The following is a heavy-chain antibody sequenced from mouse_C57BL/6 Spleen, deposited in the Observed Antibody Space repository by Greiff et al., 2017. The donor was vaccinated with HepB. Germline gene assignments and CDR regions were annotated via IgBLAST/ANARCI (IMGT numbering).Heavy chain of an antibody. Sequence: EVKLMESGPGLVKPSQSLSLTCSVTGYSITSGYYWNWIRQFPGNKLEWMGYISYDGSNNYNPSLKNRISITRDTSKNQFFLKLNSVTTEDTATYYCARASDDYGSSLYAMDYWGQGTSVTVSS. D-gene: IGHD1-1*01. CDR3: ARASDDYGSSLYAMDY. V-gene: IGHV3-6*01. CDR1: GYSITSGYY. J-gene: IGHJ4*01. CDR2: ISYDGSN.